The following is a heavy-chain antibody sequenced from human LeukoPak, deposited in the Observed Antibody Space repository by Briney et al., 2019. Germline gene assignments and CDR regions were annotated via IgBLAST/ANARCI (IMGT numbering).Heavy chain of an antibody. Sequence: GGSLRLSCTASRFTFSSYGMHWVRQAPGKGLEWVAVISYDGSNKYYADSVKGRFTISRDNSKNTLFLQMSSLRAEDTAVYYCARGSTMDYYHFDIWGQGTLVTVSS. J-gene: IGHJ3*02. CDR2: ISYDGSNK. CDR1: RFTFSSYG. CDR3: ARGSTMDYYHFDI. D-gene: IGHD3-10*01. V-gene: IGHV3-30*03.